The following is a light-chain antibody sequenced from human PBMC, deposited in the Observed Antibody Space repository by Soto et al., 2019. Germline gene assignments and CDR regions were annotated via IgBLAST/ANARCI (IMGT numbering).Light chain of an antibody. CDR2: AAS. J-gene: IGKJ1*01. CDR3: LQDYNYPWT. V-gene: IGKV1-6*01. Sequence: AIQMTQSPSSLSASVGDRVTITCRASQGIRNDLGWYQQKPGKAPKLLIYAASTLQSGVPSRFNGSGSGTGFTLTISSLQPEDCATYYCLQDYNYPWTFGQGTKVEIK. CDR1: QGIRND.